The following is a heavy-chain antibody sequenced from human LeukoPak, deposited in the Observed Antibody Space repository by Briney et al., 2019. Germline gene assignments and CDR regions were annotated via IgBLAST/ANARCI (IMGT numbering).Heavy chain of an antibody. CDR1: GGTFSSYV. CDR2: IIPIFGTA. V-gene: IGHV1-69*13. J-gene: IGHJ1*01. Sequence: GASVKVSCKASGGTFSSYVISWVRQAPGQGLEWMGGIIPIFGTANYAQKFQGRVTITAEESTSTAYMELSSLRSEDTAVYYCAGSTVTRLAEYFQHWGQGTLVTVSS. D-gene: IGHD4-17*01. CDR3: AGSTVTRLAEYFQH.